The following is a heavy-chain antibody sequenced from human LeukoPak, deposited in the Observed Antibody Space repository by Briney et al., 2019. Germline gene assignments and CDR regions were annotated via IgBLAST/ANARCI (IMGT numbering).Heavy chain of an antibody. D-gene: IGHD3-22*01. Sequence: SETLSLTCTVSGGSISRDYWSWIRQPPGKGLEWIGYIYYTGSTNYNPSLNSRVTISVDTSKNQFSLKLSSVTTADTAVYYCARNRGYYDSSGPSTWFDPWGQGTLVTVSS. CDR2: IYYTGST. CDR1: GGSISRDY. V-gene: IGHV4-59*01. J-gene: IGHJ5*02. CDR3: ARNRGYYDSSGPSTWFDP.